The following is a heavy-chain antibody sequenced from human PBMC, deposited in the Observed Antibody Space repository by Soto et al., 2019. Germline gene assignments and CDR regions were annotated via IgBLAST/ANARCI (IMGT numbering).Heavy chain of an antibody. CDR2: ISGSGGST. V-gene: IGHV3-23*01. J-gene: IGHJ6*02. CDR1: GFTFSSYA. Sequence: PGGSLRLSCAASGFTFSSYAMSWVRQAPGKGLEWVSAISGSGGSTYYADSVKGRFTISRDNSKNTLYLQMNSLRAEDTAVYYCARYVANWNYYYYYGMDVWGQGTTVTVSS. CDR3: ARYVANWNYYYYYGMDV. D-gene: IGHD1-1*01.